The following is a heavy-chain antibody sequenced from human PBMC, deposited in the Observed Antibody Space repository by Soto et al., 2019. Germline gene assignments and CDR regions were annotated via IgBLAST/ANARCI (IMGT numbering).Heavy chain of an antibody. CDR3: ARDGYSGRSDGFDI. J-gene: IGHJ3*02. CDR1: GFTFGAYT. CDR2: ISYDGNNE. V-gene: IGHV3-30-3*01. D-gene: IGHD1-26*01. Sequence: QAQLVESGGGVVQPGRSLRLSCAASGFTFGAYTMHWVRQPPGKGLEWVAVISYDGNNERYTDPVRGRFTVSRDNSKSTLYLQMNSLKSEDTAVYYCARDGYSGRSDGFDIWGQGTMVTVSS.